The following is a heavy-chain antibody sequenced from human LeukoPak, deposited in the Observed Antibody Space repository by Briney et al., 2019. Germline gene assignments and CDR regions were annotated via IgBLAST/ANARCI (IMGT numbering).Heavy chain of an antibody. D-gene: IGHD6-19*01. J-gene: IGHJ3*02. CDR1: GFTFSSYA. V-gene: IGHV3-23*01. CDR3: AKPCRSGLSPFDAFDI. Sequence: PGGSLRLSCSAAGFTFSSYAMSWVRQAPGKGLEWVSANSGSGDSTYYADSVKGRFTISRDNSKNTLYPQMNSLRAEDTAVYYCAKPCRSGLSPFDAFDIWGQGTMVTVSS. CDR2: NSGSGDST.